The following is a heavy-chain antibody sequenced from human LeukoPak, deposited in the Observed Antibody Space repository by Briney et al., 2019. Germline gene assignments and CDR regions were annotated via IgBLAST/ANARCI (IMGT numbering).Heavy chain of an antibody. CDR3: ATGRSCTTCYLPDY. CDR2: INQDGGEK. J-gene: IGHJ4*02. D-gene: IGHD2-2*01. V-gene: IGHV3-7*01. CDR1: GFTFSSHW. Sequence: GGSLRLSCAASGFTFSSHWMTWVRQAPGKGLEWVANINQDGGEKYYVDSVKGRFIISRDNAKNSLYLQMNSLRAEDTAVYHCATGRSCTTCYLPDYWGQGTLVTVSS.